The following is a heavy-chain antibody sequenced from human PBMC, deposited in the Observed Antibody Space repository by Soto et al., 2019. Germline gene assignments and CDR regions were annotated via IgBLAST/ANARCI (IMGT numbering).Heavy chain of an antibody. Sequence: QVQLVQSGAEVKKPGASVKVSCKASGYTFTSYGISWVRQAPGQGLEWMGWTSAYKGNTNYAQKLQGRVTMTTDTSTSTAYMELRSLRSDDTAMYYCARRQWLVGGYYYGMDVWGQGTTVTVSS. D-gene: IGHD6-19*01. CDR1: GYTFTSYG. V-gene: IGHV1-18*01. CDR2: TSAYKGNT. CDR3: ARRQWLVGGYYYGMDV. J-gene: IGHJ6*02.